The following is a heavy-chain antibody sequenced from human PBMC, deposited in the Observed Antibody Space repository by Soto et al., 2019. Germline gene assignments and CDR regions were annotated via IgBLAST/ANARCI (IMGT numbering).Heavy chain of an antibody. CDR1: GFIFSSYS. Sequence: EVQLVESGGGLVQPGGSLRLSCAASGFIFSSYSMNWVRQAPGKGLEWVSYISSSSDTIYYADSVKGSFTISRDNAKNSLYLQINSLIAEDTAVYYCARDPRYCSGGNCYSSYYYYYLDVWGIGTTVTVSS. D-gene: IGHD2-15*01. CDR2: ISSSSDTI. J-gene: IGHJ6*03. V-gene: IGHV3-48*01. CDR3: ARDPRYCSGGNCYSSYYYYYLDV.